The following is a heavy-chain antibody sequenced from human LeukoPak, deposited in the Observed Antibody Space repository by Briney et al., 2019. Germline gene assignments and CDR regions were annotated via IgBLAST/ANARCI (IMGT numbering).Heavy chain of an antibody. CDR1: GFTFSSYA. CDR3: AKDNVPYAGSAYSRVNGPLDY. V-gene: IGHV3-23*01. D-gene: IGHD2-2*01. J-gene: IGHJ4*02. CDR2: ISGGDGST. Sequence: PGGSLTLSCAASGFTFSSYAMSWVRQAPGEGLEWVSGISGGDGSTNYADSVKGRFTISRDNSKNTLYLQMNSLRAEDTAMYYCAKDNVPYAGSAYSRVNGPLDYWGLGTLVTVSS.